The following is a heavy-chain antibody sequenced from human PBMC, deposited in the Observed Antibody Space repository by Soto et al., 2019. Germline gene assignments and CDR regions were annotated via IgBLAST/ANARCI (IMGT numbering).Heavy chain of an antibody. CDR2: IYYSGST. D-gene: IGHD3-9*01. Sequence: PSETLSLTCTVSGGSISSSSYYWGWIRQPPGKGLEWIGSIYYSGSTYYNPSLKSRVTISVDTSKNQFSLKLSSVTAADTAVYYCARQIGYYDILTGYRRGLGYFDYWGRGTLFPVSS. CDR3: ARQIGYYDILTGYRRGLGYFDY. CDR1: GGSISSSSYY. J-gene: IGHJ4*02. V-gene: IGHV4-39*01.